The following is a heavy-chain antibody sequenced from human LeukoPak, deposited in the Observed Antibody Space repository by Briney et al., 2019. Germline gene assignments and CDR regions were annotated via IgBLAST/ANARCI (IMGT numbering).Heavy chain of an antibody. D-gene: IGHD3/OR15-3a*01. V-gene: IGHV3-74*01. CDR2: VNNDGSNT. Sequence: PGGSLRLSCAASGFTFTTYWMHWARQAPGKGLVWLSRVNNDGSNTIYADSVKGRFTISRDNAKNTVYLQMYSLRPEDTAVYYCARGGLDHAFDIWGQGTMVTVSS. CDR3: ARGGLDHAFDI. CDR1: GFTFTTYW. J-gene: IGHJ3*02.